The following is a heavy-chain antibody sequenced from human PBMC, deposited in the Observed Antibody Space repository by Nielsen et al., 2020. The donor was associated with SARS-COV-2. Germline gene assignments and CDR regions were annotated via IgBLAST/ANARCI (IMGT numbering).Heavy chain of an antibody. Sequence: GGSLRLSCAASGFTFSSYWMHWVRQAPGKGLVWVSRINSDGSSTSYADSVKGRFTISRDNAENTLYLQMNSLRAEDTAVYYCARVRVREQLVDDDAFDIWGQGTMVTVSS. CDR2: INSDGSST. CDR1: GFTFSSYW. J-gene: IGHJ3*02. D-gene: IGHD6-13*01. CDR3: ARVRVREQLVDDDAFDI. V-gene: IGHV3-74*01.